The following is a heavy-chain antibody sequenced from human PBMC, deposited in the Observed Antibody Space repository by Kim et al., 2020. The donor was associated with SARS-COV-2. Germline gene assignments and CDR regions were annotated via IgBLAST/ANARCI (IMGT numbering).Heavy chain of an antibody. D-gene: IGHD2-15*01. CDR2: ISGSGDTT. CDR3: AKDQKSVVRANDY. CDR1: GFTFSYYT. V-gene: IGHV3-23*01. J-gene: IGHJ4*02. Sequence: GGSLRLSCAASGFTFSYYTMRWVRQAPGKGLEFVSDISGSGDTTYYADSVKGRFTISRDNSKNTLYLQMNSLRAEDTAIYYCAKDQKSVVRANDYWGQGTLVTVSS.